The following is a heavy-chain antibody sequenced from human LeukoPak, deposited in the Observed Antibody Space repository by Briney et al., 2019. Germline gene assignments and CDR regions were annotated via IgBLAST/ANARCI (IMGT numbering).Heavy chain of an antibody. CDR1: GFPFSSYA. V-gene: IGHV3-23*01. J-gene: IGHJ6*02. CDR3: AKRGPGITIFGVVTPGGGMDV. CDR2: IIGSGGST. D-gene: IGHD3-3*01. Sequence: GGSLSLSFAASGFPFSSYAMSWVRRAPGKGLEWASAIIGSGGSTYYADSVKGRFTISRDNSKNTLYLQMNSLRAEDTAVYYCAKRGPGITIFGVVTPGGGMDVWGQGTTVTVSS.